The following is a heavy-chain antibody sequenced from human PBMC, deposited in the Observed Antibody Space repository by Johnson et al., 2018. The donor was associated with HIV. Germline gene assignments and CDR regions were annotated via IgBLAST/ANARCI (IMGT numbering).Heavy chain of an antibody. Sequence: QVQLVESGGGLVQPGGSLGLSCAASGFTFSSYGMHWVRQAPGTGLAWVAVIWYDGRHKYSADSVKGRFTISRDNSKTTLYLQMNSLRAEDTAVYYCARDNGGAFDIWGQGTMATVSS. D-gene: IGHD4-23*01. CDR3: ARDNGGAFDI. CDR1: GFTFSSYG. V-gene: IGHV3-33*08. CDR2: IWYDGRHK. J-gene: IGHJ3*02.